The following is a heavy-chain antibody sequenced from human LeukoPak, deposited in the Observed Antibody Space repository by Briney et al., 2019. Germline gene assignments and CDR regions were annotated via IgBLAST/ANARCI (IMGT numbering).Heavy chain of an antibody. J-gene: IGHJ3*02. V-gene: IGHV3-30-3*01. D-gene: IGHD2-21*02. Sequence: GGSLRLSCAASGITFSRYAMHWVRQAPGKGLEWVAVMSSDGTNKYYAASAKGRFTISRDNSKDTLYLQMNSLKPDDTAVYFCARDPGRDCYCGGFDIWGQGTKITVSS. CDR2: MSSDGTNK. CDR1: GITFSRYA. CDR3: ARDPGRDCYCGGFDI.